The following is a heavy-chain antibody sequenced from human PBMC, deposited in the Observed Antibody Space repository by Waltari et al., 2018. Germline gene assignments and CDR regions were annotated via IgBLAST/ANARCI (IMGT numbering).Heavy chain of an antibody. Sequence: QVQLVESGGGVVQPGRSLRLSCAASGFTFSSYGMHWVRQAPGKGLEGVEVISYDGSNKYYADSVKGRVTISRDNSKNTLYLQMNSLRAEDTAVYYCAKALTYYYDSSGLQDWGQGTLVTVSS. CDR3: AKALTYYYDSSGLQD. CDR2: ISYDGSNK. CDR1: GFTFSSYG. J-gene: IGHJ4*02. V-gene: IGHV3-30*18. D-gene: IGHD3-22*01.